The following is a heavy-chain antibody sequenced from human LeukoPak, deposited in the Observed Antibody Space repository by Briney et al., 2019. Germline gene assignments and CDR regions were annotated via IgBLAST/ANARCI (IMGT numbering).Heavy chain of an antibody. V-gene: IGHV4-4*07. CDR2: IYSSGST. CDR3: ARDYDDDYVGAFDI. J-gene: IGHJ3*02. D-gene: IGHD4-17*01. Sequence: SETLSLTCTVSGGSISSYYWSWIRQSAGKGVERIGRIYSSGSTIYNPSLKSRITMSVDTSKNQFSLKLSSVTAADTAVYYCARDYDDDYVGAFDIWGQGTMVTVSS. CDR1: GGSISSYY.